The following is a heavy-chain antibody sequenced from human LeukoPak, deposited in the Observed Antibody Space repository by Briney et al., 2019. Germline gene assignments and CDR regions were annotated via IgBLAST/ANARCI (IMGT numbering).Heavy chain of an antibody. Sequence: GGSLRLSCAASGFTFSSYAMSWVRQAPGKGLEWVSAISGSGGSTYYADSVKGRFTISRDNAKNTLYLQMNSLRAEDTALYYCARSDSSGYYVDYWGQGTLVTVSS. D-gene: IGHD3-22*01. CDR3: ARSDSSGYYVDY. J-gene: IGHJ4*02. CDR1: GFTFSSYA. V-gene: IGHV3-23*01. CDR2: ISGSGGST.